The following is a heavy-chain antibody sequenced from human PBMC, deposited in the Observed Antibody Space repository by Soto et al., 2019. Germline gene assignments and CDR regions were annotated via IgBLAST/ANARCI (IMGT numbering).Heavy chain of an antibody. J-gene: IGHJ6*02. CDR3: ARGRARYYSNYYYGMDV. V-gene: IGHV4-34*01. Sequence: SETLSLTCAVYGGSFSGYYWSWIRQPPGKGLEWIGEINHSGSTNYNPSLKSRVTISVDTSKNQFSLKLSSVTAADTAVYYCARGRARYYSNYYYGMDVWGQGTTVTVSS. CDR2: INHSGST. D-gene: IGHD3-10*01. CDR1: GGSFSGYY.